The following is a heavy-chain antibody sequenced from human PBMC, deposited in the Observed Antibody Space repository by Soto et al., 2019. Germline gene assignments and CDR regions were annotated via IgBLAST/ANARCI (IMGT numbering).Heavy chain of an antibody. CDR3: ARTGYFDY. CDR2: ISGRGTII. V-gene: IGHV3-11*01. CDR1: VFIFSDYY. Sequence: VRLSCAASVFIFSDYYMGWIRQAPGKGLDWVAYISGRGTIIYSADSVKGRFTISRDNSKNTLYLQMNSLRAEDTAVYYCARTGYFDYWGQGTLVTVS. J-gene: IGHJ4*02.